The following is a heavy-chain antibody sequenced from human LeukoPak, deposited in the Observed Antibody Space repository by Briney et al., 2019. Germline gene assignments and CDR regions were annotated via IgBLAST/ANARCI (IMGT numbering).Heavy chain of an antibody. V-gene: IGHV1-2*02. CDR2: INPNSGGT. CDR3: ARVGYYGSGSYLPPFVYFDY. D-gene: IGHD3-10*01. Sequence: ASVKVSCKASGYTFTGYYMHWVRQAPGQGLEWMGWINPNSGGTNYAQKFQGRVTMTRDTSISTAYMELSRLRSDDTAVYYCARVGYYGSGSYLPPFVYFDYWGQGTLVTVSS. CDR1: GYTFTGYY. J-gene: IGHJ4*02.